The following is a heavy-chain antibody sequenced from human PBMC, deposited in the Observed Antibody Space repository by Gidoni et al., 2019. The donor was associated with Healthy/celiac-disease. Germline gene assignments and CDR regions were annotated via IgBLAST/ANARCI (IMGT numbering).Heavy chain of an antibody. CDR1: GGTFSSYA. J-gene: IGHJ5*02. Sequence: QVQLVQSGAEVKKPGSSVKVSCKASGGTFSSYAISWVRQAPGQGLEWMGGIIPIFGTANYAQKFQGRVTITADKSTSKAYMELSSRRSEDTAVYYCARVGGYQLPQGWFDPWGQGTLVTVSS. V-gene: IGHV1-69*06. CDR3: ARVGGYQLPQGWFDP. D-gene: IGHD2-2*01. CDR2: IIPIFGTA.